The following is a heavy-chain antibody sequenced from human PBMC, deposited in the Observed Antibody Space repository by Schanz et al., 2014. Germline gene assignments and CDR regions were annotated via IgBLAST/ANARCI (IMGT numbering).Heavy chain of an antibody. Sequence: QAQLMESGGGVVQPGTSLILSCSVSGFSLYTYGIHWFRQPAGKGLEWVAVIWNNGVTKYYADSVRGRFTISRDNSKNTLYLQMNSLRVEDTAVYYCAKDPSHGDYDYYFDYWGQGTLVTVSS. J-gene: IGHJ4*02. V-gene: IGHV3-33*06. D-gene: IGHD3-22*01. CDR2: IWNNGVTK. CDR3: AKDPSHGDYDYYFDY. CDR1: GFSLYTYG.